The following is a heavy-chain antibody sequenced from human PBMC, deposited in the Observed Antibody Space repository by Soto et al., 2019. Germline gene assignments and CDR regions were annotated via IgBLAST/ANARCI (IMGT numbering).Heavy chain of an antibody. CDR3: AREKITLRYYFDY. CDR1: GFTVSNNY. J-gene: IGHJ4*02. V-gene: IGHV3-53*01. CDR2: IYRGGNT. Sequence: GGSLRLSCAASGFTVSNNYMSWVRQAPGKGLEWVLTIYRGGNTYYADSVKGRFTISRDNSKNTLYLQMNSLRAEDTAVYYCAREKITLRYYFDYWGQGTLVTVSS. D-gene: IGHD3-16*01.